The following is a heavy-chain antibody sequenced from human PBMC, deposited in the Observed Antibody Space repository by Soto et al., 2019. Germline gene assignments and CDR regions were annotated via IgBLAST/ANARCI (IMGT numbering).Heavy chain of an antibody. CDR1: GGSFSGYY. V-gene: IGHV4-34*01. Sequence: SETLSLTCAVYGGSFSGYYWSWIRQPPGKGLEWIGEINHIGSTNYNPSLKSRVTISVDTSKNQFSLKLSSVTAADTAVYYCARGGSSIFGVAPFDYWGQGTLVTVSS. CDR2: INHIGST. J-gene: IGHJ4*02. D-gene: IGHD3-3*01. CDR3: ARGGSSIFGVAPFDY.